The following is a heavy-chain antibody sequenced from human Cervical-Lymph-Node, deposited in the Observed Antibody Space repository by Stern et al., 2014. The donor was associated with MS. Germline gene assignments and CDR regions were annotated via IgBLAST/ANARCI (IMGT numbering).Heavy chain of an antibody. V-gene: IGHV4-30-2*01. CDR2: ISHSGSS. J-gene: IGHJ6*02. CDR1: GGSISSGGYS. CDR3: ARSNFYYAMDV. Sequence: VQLVESGSGLVKPSQTLSLSCAVSGGSISSGGYSWSWIRRPPGGGLGWIGHISHSGSSYYAPSLKSRVTISVDRSKTQFSLKLTSVTAADTAVYFCARSNFYYAMDVWGQGTTVIVSS.